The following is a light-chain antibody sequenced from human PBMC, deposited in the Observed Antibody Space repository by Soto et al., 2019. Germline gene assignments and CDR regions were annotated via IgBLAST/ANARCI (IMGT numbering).Light chain of an antibody. V-gene: IGLV2-8*01. CDR2: EVT. Sequence: QSALTQPPSASGSPGQSVTISCTGTSYDVGGYNFVSWYQQHPGKAPKLMIYEVTKRPSGVPDRFSGSKSGNTASLTVSGLQVEDEADYYCSSFAGSNNVVFGGGTKVTVL. CDR3: SSFAGSNNVV. J-gene: IGLJ2*01. CDR1: SYDVGGYNF.